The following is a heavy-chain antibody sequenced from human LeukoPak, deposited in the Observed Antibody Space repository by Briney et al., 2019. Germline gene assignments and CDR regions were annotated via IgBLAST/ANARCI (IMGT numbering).Heavy chain of an antibody. V-gene: IGHV1-8*01. CDR3: ARAITGTHHTGDY. D-gene: IGHD1-20*01. CDR1: GYTFTSYD. CDR2: MNPNSGNT. Sequence: ASAKVSCKASGYTFTSYDINWVRQATGQGLEWMGWMNPNSGNTGYAQKFQGRVTMTRNTSISTAYMELSSLRSEDTAVYYCARAITGTHHTGDYWGQGTLVTVSS. J-gene: IGHJ4*02.